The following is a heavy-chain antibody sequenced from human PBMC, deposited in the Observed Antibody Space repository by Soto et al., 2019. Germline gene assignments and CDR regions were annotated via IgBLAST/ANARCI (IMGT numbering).Heavy chain of an antibody. CDR3: ARMPYTGSNPPFDY. Sequence: PSQTLSLPCTVSGGSLGRYYCSWIRQSPGKGLEMIGYVSYSGNTIYNPSLKSRLTISLDTTNNQVSLQLTSVTAADTAVYYCARMPYTGSNPPFDYWGRGTLVTVST. CDR2: VSYSGNT. V-gene: IGHV4-59*01. D-gene: IGHD1-26*01. J-gene: IGHJ4*02. CDR1: GGSLGRYY.